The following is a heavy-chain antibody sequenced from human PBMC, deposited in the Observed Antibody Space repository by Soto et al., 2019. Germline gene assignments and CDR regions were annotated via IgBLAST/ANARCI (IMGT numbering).Heavy chain of an antibody. CDR2: ISVSGDNT. V-gene: IGHV3-23*01. Sequence: GGSLRLSCAASGFTFSSYAMNWVRQAPGRGLQWISGISVSGDNTSYVESVRGRFTVYRDNSKNTLYLQMNNLRAEDTALYYCAKDGKMRTKVWFPAGYGMDVWGQGTTVTVSS. CDR1: GFTFSSYA. CDR3: AKDGKMRTKVWFPAGYGMDV. J-gene: IGHJ6*02. D-gene: IGHD3-10*01.